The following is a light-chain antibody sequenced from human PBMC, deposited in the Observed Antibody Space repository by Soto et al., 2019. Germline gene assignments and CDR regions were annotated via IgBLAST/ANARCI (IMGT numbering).Light chain of an antibody. Sequence: EIVITQSPATLSVSPGEGATLSCRASQGIGSTLAWYQQKPGKAPKLLIYAASSLQSGVPSRFSGSGSGTDFTLTISSLQPEDFATYYCQQSYSTPQTFGQGTKVEIK. J-gene: IGKJ1*01. CDR1: QGIGST. V-gene: IGKV1-39*01. CDR2: AAS. CDR3: QQSYSTPQT.